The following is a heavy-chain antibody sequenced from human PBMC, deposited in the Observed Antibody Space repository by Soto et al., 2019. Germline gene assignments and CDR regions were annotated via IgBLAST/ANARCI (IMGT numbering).Heavy chain of an antibody. J-gene: IGHJ3*02. CDR3: AREIYYDFWSGYRDAFDI. CDR1: GGSISSYY. Sequence: SETLSLTCTVSGGSISSYYWSWIRQPPGKGLEWIGYIYYSGSTNYNLSLESRVTISVDTSKNQFSLKLSSVTAADTAVYYCAREIYYDFWSGYRDAFDIWGQGTMVTVSS. D-gene: IGHD3-3*01. V-gene: IGHV4-59*01. CDR2: IYYSGST.